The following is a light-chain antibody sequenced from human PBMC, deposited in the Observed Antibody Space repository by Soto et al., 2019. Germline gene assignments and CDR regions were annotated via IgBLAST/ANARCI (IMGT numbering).Light chain of an antibody. CDR3: QQYDSSPQT. CDR2: GAS. J-gene: IGKJ1*01. V-gene: IGKV3-20*01. CDR1: QSVSSSY. Sequence: EMVLTQSPGTLSLSKGERATLSCRASQSVSSSYLAWYQQKPGQAPRLLIYGASSRATGIPDRFSGSGSGTDITLTISRLEPEDFAVYYCQQYDSSPQTFGHGTKVDIK.